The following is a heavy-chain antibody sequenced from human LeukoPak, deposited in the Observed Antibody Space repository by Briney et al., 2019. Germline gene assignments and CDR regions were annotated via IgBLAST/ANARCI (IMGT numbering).Heavy chain of an antibody. Sequence: GGSLRLSCAASGFTFSSYSMNWVPQAPGKGLEWVSSISCSSRYIYYADTVKGRFTISRDNAKNALYLQMNSLRAEDTAVYYCARDRSSSSGRNYFEYWGQGTLVTVSS. V-gene: IGHV3-21*01. J-gene: IGHJ4*02. CDR2: ISCSSRYI. D-gene: IGHD6-6*01. CDR3: ARDRSSSSGRNYFEY. CDR1: GFTFSSYS.